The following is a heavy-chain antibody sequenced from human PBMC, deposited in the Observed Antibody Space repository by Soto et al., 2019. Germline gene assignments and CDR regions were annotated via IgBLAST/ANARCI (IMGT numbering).Heavy chain of an antibody. J-gene: IGHJ5*02. D-gene: IGHD1-20*01. Sequence: GKGLEWIGRIYTSGSTNYNPTLKRRVTMSVNTSNNQFSLKVSSVTAADTAVYYCARGRRYNWNLGWFDPWGQGTLVTVSS. V-gene: IGHV4-4*07. CDR2: IYTSGST. CDR3: ARGRRYNWNLGWFDP.